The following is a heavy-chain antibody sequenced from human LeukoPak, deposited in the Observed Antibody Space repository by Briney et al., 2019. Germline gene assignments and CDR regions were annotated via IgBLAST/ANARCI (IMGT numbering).Heavy chain of an antibody. J-gene: IGHJ4*02. CDR1: GLTVGSNY. CDR2: IYGDGST. V-gene: IGHV3-53*01. CDR3: TRDPIPYLVVAGKSDDY. Sequence: GGSLRLSCAASGLTVGSNYMSWVRQAPGGGLEWVSSIYGDGSTHHADSVKGRFTISRDVSKNTLNLQMNSLRAEDTAVYYCTRDPIPYLVVAGKSDDYWGQGTLVTVST. D-gene: IGHD6-19*01.